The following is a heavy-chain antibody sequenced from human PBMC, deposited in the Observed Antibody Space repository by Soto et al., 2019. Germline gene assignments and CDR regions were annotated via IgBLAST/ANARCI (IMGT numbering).Heavy chain of an antibody. V-gene: IGHV1-18*01. CDR1: GYTFNRYG. CDR3: AREGYYGSGSADY. Sequence: QVQLVQSGAEVKKPGASVTVSCKASGYTFNRYGISWVRQAPGQGLEWMGWISAYNGNTNSAQNLQGRVAMTTDTSTDTAYRELRSLRSDDTAVYYCAREGYYGSGSADYWGQGTLVTVSS. J-gene: IGHJ4*02. D-gene: IGHD3-10*01. CDR2: ISAYNGNT.